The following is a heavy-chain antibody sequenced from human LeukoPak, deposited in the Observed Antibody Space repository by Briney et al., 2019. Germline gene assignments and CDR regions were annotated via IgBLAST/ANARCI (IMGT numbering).Heavy chain of an antibody. D-gene: IGHD6-13*01. CDR3: ASSLRIAAAGYFDY. CDR1: GGTFSSYA. Sequence: ASVKVSCKASGGTFSSYAISWVRQAPGQGLEWMGGIIPIFGTANYAQKFQGRVTITTDESTSTAYMELSSLRSEDTAVYYCASSLRIAAAGYFDYWGQRTLVTVSS. J-gene: IGHJ4*02. CDR2: IIPIFGTA. V-gene: IGHV1-69*05.